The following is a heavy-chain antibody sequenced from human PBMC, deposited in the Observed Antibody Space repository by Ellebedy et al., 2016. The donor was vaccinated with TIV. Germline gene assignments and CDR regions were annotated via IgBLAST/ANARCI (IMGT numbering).Heavy chain of an antibody. D-gene: IGHD3-10*01. J-gene: IGHJ3*02. CDR3: ARDFIGAADRGGFDI. CDR1: VASLSTDSAA. CDR2: TYFMSKWFD. Sequence: SQTLSLTCVISVASLSTDSAAWNWLRQSPSRGLEWLGRTYFMSKWFDDYEISVKSRITINPETSKNKFSLHIKSVTPEDTAVYYCARDFIGAADRGGFDIWGQGTVVSVSS. V-gene: IGHV6-1*01.